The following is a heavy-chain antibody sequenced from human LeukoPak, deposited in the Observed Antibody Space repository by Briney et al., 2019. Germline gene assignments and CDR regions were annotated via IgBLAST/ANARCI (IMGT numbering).Heavy chain of an antibody. V-gene: IGHV1-69*04. CDR3: ARGQYSSGAPYYFDY. CDR1: GGTFSSYA. Sequence: ASVKVSCKASGGTFSSYAISWVRQAPGQGLEWMGRIIPILGIANYAQKFQGRVTITADKSTSTAYMELSSLRSEDTAVYYCARGQYSSGAPYYFDYWGQGTLVTVSS. D-gene: IGHD6-19*01. J-gene: IGHJ4*02. CDR2: IIPILGIA.